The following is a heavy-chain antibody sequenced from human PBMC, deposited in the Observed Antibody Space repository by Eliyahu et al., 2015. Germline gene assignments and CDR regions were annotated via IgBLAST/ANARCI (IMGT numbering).Heavy chain of an antibody. J-gene: IGHJ3*02. CDR3: TTDAFYYGSGSYSQYAFDI. V-gene: IGHV3-15*01. D-gene: IGHD3-10*01. CDR1: GFXXSNAW. Sequence: EVQLVESGGGLVKPGGSLRLXCAASGFXXSNAWXSWVRQAPGKGLEWVGRIKSKTDGGTTDYAAPVKGRFTISRDDSKNTLYLQMNSLKTEDTAVYYCTTDAFYYGSGSYSQYAFDIWGQGTMVTVSS. CDR2: IKSKTDGGTT.